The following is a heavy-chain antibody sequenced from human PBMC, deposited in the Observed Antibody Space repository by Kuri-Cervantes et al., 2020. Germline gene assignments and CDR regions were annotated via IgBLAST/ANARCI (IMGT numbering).Heavy chain of an antibody. CDR2: IKQDGSEK. CDR3: ARWTVALHAFDL. V-gene: IGHV3-7*01. J-gene: IGHJ3*01. Sequence: GGSLRLSCAASGFTFSSYSMNWVRQAPGKGLEWVANIKQDGSEKYYVDSVKGRFTISRDNAKNSLYLRMNSLRAEDTAVYYCARWTVALHAFDLWGQGTKVTVSS. D-gene: IGHD6-19*01. CDR1: GFTFSSYS.